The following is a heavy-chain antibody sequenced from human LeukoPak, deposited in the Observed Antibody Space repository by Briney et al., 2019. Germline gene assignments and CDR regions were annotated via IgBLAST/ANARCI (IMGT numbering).Heavy chain of an antibody. Sequence: GGSLRLSCAASGFTFSSYAMCWVRQGPGPGLEWVSAISGSGGGTYYADSVKGGLTISRENSKKTLYLQMKILRTDDTAKYYCAKDRPSSRYFDHVSDYWGQGTLVTVSS. J-gene: IGHJ4*02. V-gene: IGHV3-23*01. CDR3: AKDRPSSRYFDHVSDY. CDR2: ISGSGGGT. D-gene: IGHD3-9*01. CDR1: GFTFSSYA.